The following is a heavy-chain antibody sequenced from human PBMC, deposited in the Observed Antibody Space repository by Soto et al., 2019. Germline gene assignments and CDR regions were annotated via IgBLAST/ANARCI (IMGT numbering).Heavy chain of an antibody. J-gene: IGHJ6*02. D-gene: IGHD6-19*01. CDR1: GFTFSSYG. Sequence: QVQLVESGGGVVQPGRSLRLSCAASGFTFSSYGMHWVRQAPGKGLEWVAVIWYDGSKKYYADSVKGRFTISRDHSKNTLYLQMNSLRAEDTAVYYCARVRVAVVPYYGMDVWGQGTTVTVSS. CDR3: ARVRVAVVPYYGMDV. CDR2: IWYDGSKK. V-gene: IGHV3-33*01.